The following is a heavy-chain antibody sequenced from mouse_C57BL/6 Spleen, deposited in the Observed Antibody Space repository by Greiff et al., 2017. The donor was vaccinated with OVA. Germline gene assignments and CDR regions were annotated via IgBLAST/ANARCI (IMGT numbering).Heavy chain of an antibody. V-gene: IGHV5-16*01. CDR3: ARVQLGPNYAMDY. J-gene: IGHJ4*01. CDR1: GFTFSDYY. CDR2: INYDGSST. Sequence: EVHLVESEGGLVQPGSSMKLSCTASGFTFSDYYMAWVRQVPEKGLEWVANINYDGSSTYYLDSLKSRFIISRDNAKNILYLQMSSLKSEDTATYYCARVQLGPNYAMDYWGQGTSVTVSS. D-gene: IGHD4-1*02.